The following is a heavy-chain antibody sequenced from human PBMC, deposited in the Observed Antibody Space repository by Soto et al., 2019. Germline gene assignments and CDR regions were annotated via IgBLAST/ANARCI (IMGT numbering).Heavy chain of an antibody. CDR3: ARAPSWWYFDL. J-gene: IGHJ6*02. V-gene: IGHV1-3*01. D-gene: IGHD2-15*01. Sequence: ASLKVSCNTSGYTFTSYAMHCVRQAPGQRLEWMGWINAGNGNTKYSQKFQGRVTITRDTSASTAYMELSSLRSEDTAVYYCARAPSWWYFDLWGQGTTVTVSS. CDR2: INAGNGNT. CDR1: GYTFTSYA.